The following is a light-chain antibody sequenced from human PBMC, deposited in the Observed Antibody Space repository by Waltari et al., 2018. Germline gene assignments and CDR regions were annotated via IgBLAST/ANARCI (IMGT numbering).Light chain of an antibody. V-gene: IGLV2-8*01. CDR1: SSAIGSSKY. Sequence: QSALTQPPSPSGSPRQPVTTPCPAPSSAIGSSKYLTWYQHHPPKAPKLMIYEVNTRPSGVPDRFSGSKSGNTASLTVSGLQADDEADYYCSSYAGSSNLIFGGGTKLTVL. J-gene: IGLJ2*01. CDR3: SSYAGSSNLI. CDR2: EVN.